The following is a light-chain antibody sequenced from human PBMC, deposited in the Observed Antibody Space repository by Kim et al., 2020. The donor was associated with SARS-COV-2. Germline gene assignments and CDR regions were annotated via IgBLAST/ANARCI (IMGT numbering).Light chain of an antibody. Sequence: SITISCTGTSSDVGGYKYVSWYQQHPGTAPKLVIYEVDNRPSGVSIRFSGSKSGNTASLTISGLQAEDEADYYCSSYIRGSTNYVFGTGTKVTVL. CDR2: EVD. V-gene: IGLV2-14*01. J-gene: IGLJ1*01. CDR3: SSYIRGSTNYV. CDR1: SSDVGGYKY.